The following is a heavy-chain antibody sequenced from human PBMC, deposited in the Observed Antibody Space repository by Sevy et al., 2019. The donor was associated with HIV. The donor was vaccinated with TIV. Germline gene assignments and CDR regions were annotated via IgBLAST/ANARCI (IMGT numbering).Heavy chain of an antibody. CDR2: IKSKSDCGTT. CDR1: GFTFYYAW. V-gene: IGHV3-15*01. D-gene: IGHD2-8*02. J-gene: IGHJ6*02. Sequence: GGSLRLSCAASGFTFYYAWMSWVRQAPGRGLEWVGRIKSKSDCGTTDYAAPVKGRFTISRDDSKNRLYLEMNSLKTEDTAVYYCSTDPIIVLLVTDGMDVWGQGTTVTVSS. CDR3: STDPIIVLLVTDGMDV.